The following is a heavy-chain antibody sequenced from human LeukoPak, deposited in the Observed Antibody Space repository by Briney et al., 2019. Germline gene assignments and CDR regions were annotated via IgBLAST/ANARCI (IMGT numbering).Heavy chain of an antibody. J-gene: IGHJ3*01. Sequence: GGSLRLSCAASGFIFSNYGMSWVRQAPGKGLEWVSSISFSSTHIYYADSIQGRFTISRDNAENSLYLQMNSLRPEDTAVYYCANFPNRITMVRGVIPLDAFDLWGQGTMVTVSS. CDR1: GFIFSNYG. CDR3: ANFPNRITMVRGVIPLDAFDL. V-gene: IGHV3-21*06. CDR2: ISFSSTHI. D-gene: IGHD3-10*01.